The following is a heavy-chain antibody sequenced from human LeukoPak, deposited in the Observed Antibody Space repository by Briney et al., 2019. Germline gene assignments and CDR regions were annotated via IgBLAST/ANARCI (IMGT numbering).Heavy chain of an antibody. CDR2: ISYDGSNK. Sequence: GGSLRLSCAASGFTFSSYGMHWVRQAPGKGLEWVAVISYDGSNKYYADSVKGRFTISRDNSKNTLYLQMNSLRAEDTAVYYCAKDSVADYYYYGMDVWGQGTTVTVSS. CDR1: GFTFSSYG. D-gene: IGHD6-13*01. V-gene: IGHV3-30*18. J-gene: IGHJ6*02. CDR3: AKDSVADYYYYGMDV.